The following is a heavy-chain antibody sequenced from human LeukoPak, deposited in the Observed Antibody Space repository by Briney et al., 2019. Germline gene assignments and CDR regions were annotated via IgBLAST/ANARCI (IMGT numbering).Heavy chain of an antibody. D-gene: IGHD5-18*01. Sequence: PGGSLRLSCAASGFIVSKNYVSWVRQAPGKGLEWVSAISGSGGSTYYADSVKGRFTISRDNSKNTLYLQMNSLRAEDTAVYYCAKVQLWLNFDYWGQGTLVTVSS. V-gene: IGHV3-23*01. CDR2: ISGSGGST. CDR3: AKVQLWLNFDY. CDR1: GFIVSKNY. J-gene: IGHJ4*02.